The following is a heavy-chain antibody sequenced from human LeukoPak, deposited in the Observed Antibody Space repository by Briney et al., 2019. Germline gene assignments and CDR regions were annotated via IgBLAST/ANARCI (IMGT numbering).Heavy chain of an antibody. CDR2: IYTGGNT. V-gene: IGHV3-53*01. J-gene: IGHJ5*02. CDR1: GFTVSSNY. Sequence: GGSLRLSCAASGFTVSSNYMSWVRQAPGKGLEWVSVIYTGGNTYFADSVKGRFTISRDNSNNTLYLQMNNLRAEDTAVYYCARDLWGRGWYLDPWGQGTLVTVPS. CDR3: ARDLWGRGWYLDP. D-gene: IGHD6-19*01.